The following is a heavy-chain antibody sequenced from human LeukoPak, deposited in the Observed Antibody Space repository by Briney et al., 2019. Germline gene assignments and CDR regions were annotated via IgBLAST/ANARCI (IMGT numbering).Heavy chain of an antibody. D-gene: IGHD1-26*01. CDR3: ARRAYSGSYFYFDY. J-gene: IGHJ4*02. CDR1: GLTISSYW. CDR2: INSDGSSI. V-gene: IGHV3-74*01. Sequence: GGSLRLSCAASGLTISSYWMHWVRQAPGKGLVWVSCINSDGSSISYADAVKGRFTISRDNAKNTLYLQMNSLRAEDTAVYYCARRAYSGSYFYFDYWGQGTLVTVSS.